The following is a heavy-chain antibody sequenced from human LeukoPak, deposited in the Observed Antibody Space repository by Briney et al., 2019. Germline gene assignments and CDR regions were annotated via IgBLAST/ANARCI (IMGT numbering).Heavy chain of an antibody. D-gene: IGHD3-10*01. J-gene: IGHJ4*02. CDR1: GFTFSNFG. CDR2: IWSDGSTK. V-gene: IGHV3-33*01. CDR3: ATSGGEIGESFNVYYFDD. Sequence: PGRSLRLSCAASGFTFSNFGMHWVRQAPGKGLEWVAVIWSDGSTKYYADSVKGRFTISRDNSKNTLFLQMNSLRAEDTAVYYCATSGGEIGESFNVYYFDDWGQGTLVTVSS.